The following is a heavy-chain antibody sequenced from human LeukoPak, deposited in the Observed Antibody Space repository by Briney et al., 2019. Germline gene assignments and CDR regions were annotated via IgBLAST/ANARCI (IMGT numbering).Heavy chain of an antibody. V-gene: IGHV4-34*01. D-gene: IGHD6-13*01. CDR2: INHSGST. Sequence: SETLSLTCAVYGGSFSGYYWSWIRQPPGKGLEWIGEINHSGSTNYNPSLKSRVTISVDTSKNQFSLKLSSVTAADTAVYYCSRNRAAPGTRDLDYWGQGTLVTVSS. J-gene: IGHJ4*02. CDR1: GGSFSGYY. CDR3: SRNRAAPGTRDLDY.